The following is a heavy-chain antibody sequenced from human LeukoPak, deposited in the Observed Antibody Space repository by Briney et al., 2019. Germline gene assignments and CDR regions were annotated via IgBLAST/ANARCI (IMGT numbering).Heavy chain of an antibody. J-gene: IGHJ4*02. Sequence: SGGSLRLSCAASGFTFSSYAMSWVRQAPGKGLEWVSAISGSGGSTYYADSVKGRFTISRDNSKSTLYLQMNSLRAEDTAVYYCAKSIVAVAGTDYWGQGTLVTVSS. D-gene: IGHD6-19*01. CDR1: GFTFSSYA. CDR3: AKSIVAVAGTDY. V-gene: IGHV3-23*01. CDR2: ISGSGGST.